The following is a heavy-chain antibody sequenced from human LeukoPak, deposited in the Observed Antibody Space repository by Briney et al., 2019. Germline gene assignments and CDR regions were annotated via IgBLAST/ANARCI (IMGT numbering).Heavy chain of an antibody. CDR3: AKDMRGGAWFGELSPSNWFDP. CDR2: ISCNGGST. Sequence: GGSLRLSCAASGFTFSSYAMSWVRQAPGKGLEWVSAISCNGGSTYYADSVKGRVTISRDNSKNTLYLQMNSLRAEDTAVYYCAKDMRGGAWFGELSPSNWFDPWGQGTLVTVSS. J-gene: IGHJ5*02. CDR1: GFTFSSYA. V-gene: IGHV3-23*01. D-gene: IGHD3-10*01.